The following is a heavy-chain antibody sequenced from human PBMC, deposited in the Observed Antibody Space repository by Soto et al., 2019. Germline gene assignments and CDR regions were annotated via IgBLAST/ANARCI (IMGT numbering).Heavy chain of an antibody. CDR3: ARVRYNWNQKGAFDI. D-gene: IGHD1-20*01. CDR1: GYTFTSYA. Sequence: SVEVSCRASGYTFTSYAMHWVRQAPGQRLEWMGWINAGNGNTKYSQKFQGRVTITRDTSASTAYMELSSLRSEDTAVYYCARVRYNWNQKGAFDIWGQGTMVTVSS. CDR2: INAGNGNT. V-gene: IGHV1-3*01. J-gene: IGHJ3*02.